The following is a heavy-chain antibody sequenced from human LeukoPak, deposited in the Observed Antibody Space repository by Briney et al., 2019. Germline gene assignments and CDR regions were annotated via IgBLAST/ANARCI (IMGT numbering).Heavy chain of an antibody. CDR1: GYSISSGYY. D-gene: IGHD1-14*01. V-gene: IGHV4-38-2*01. Sequence: ASETLSLTCAVSGYSISSGYYWGWIRPPPGKGLEWIGSIYHSGSTYYNPSLKSRVTISVDTSKNQFSLKLSSVTAADTAVYYCAIHGEVTTYYYYYYMDVWGKGTTVTVSS. CDR2: IYHSGST. CDR3: AIHGEVTTYYYYYYMDV. J-gene: IGHJ6*03.